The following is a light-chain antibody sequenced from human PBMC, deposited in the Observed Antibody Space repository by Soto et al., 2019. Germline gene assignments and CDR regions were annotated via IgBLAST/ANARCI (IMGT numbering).Light chain of an antibody. CDR1: ENINQN. J-gene: IGKJ5*01. CDR3: QQYGNSPFT. V-gene: IGKV3-20*01. CDR2: GAS. Sequence: ETMMTQSPATLSVSSGEGATLTCRATENINQNLAWYQQKPGQAPRLLIHGASYRATGIPDRFSGRGSGTDFTLTISGLEPEDFAVYYCQQYGNSPFTFGQGTRLEIK.